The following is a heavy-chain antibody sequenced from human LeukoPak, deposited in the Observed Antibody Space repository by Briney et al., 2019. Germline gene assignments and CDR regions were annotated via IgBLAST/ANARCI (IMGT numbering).Heavy chain of an antibody. CDR3: ARAGYCSSTSCYEVGYFDY. J-gene: IGHJ4*02. D-gene: IGHD2-2*01. CDR1: GSTFSSYS. Sequence: GGSLRLSCAASGSTFSSYSMNWVRQAPGKGLGWVSSISSSSSYIYYADSVKGRFTISRDNAKNSLYLQMNSLRAEDTAVYYCARAGYCSSTSCYEVGYFDYWGQGTLVTVSS. CDR2: ISSSSSYI. V-gene: IGHV3-21*01.